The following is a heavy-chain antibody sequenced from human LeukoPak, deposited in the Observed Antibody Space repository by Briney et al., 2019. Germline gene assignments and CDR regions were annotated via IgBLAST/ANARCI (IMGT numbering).Heavy chain of an antibody. CDR2: IRFDGTNK. Sequence: GGSLRLSCAASGFTLSSYGMHWVRQAPGKGLEWVAFIRFDGTNKYYADSVRGRFTISRDNSKNTLYLQMNSLRDEDRAVYYCAKDRGLRYFDWDYMDVWGKGTTVIVSS. V-gene: IGHV3-30*02. J-gene: IGHJ6*03. CDR1: GFTLSSYG. D-gene: IGHD3-9*01. CDR3: AKDRGLRYFDWDYMDV.